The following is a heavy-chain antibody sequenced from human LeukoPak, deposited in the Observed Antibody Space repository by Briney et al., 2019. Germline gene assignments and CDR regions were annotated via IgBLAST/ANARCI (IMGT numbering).Heavy chain of an antibody. J-gene: IGHJ4*02. CDR3: AKDTALASTYPDYFFDY. Sequence: PGGSLRLSCAASGFTFSRYVMNWVRQAPGKGLEWVSYISRSGDTIYFADSVKGRFTISRDNAKNSLYLQMSSLRAEDTAVYYCAKDTALASTYPDYFFDYWGQGTLVTVSS. CDR2: ISRSGDTI. D-gene: IGHD4-11*01. CDR1: GFTFSRYV. V-gene: IGHV3-48*03.